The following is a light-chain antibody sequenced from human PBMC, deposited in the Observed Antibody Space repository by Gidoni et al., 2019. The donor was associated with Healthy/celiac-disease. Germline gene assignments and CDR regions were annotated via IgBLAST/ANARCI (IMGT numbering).Light chain of an antibody. J-gene: IGKJ4*01. CDR2: GAF. CDR1: QSVSSSY. Sequence: EIVLTQSPGTLSLSPGERATLSCRASQSVSSSYLAWYQQKPGQAPRLLIYGAFSRATGIPDRFSGSGSGTDFTLTISRLEPEDFAVYYWQQYGSSTKLTFGGGTKVEIK. V-gene: IGKV3-20*01. CDR3: QQYGSSTKLT.